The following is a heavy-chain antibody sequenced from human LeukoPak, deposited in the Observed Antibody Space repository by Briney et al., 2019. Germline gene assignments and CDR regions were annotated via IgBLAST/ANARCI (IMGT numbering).Heavy chain of an antibody. V-gene: IGHV4-59*01. J-gene: IGHJ4*02. CDR3: ARVEYGRYYFDY. D-gene: IGHD4-17*01. CDR1: GGSISSYY. Sequence: SETLSLTCTVSGGSISSYYWSWIRQPPGKGLEWIGYIYYSGSTNYNPSLKSRVTISVDTSRNQFSLKLSSVTAADTAVYYCARVEYGRYYFDYWGQGTLVTVSS. CDR2: IYYSGST.